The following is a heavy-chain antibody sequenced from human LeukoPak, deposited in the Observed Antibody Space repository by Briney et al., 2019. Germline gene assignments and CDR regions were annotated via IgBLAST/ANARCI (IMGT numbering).Heavy chain of an antibody. CDR3: AKYTLGGYYYYNGMDV. D-gene: IGHD3-16*01. CDR2: INGSGGST. J-gene: IGHJ6*02. V-gene: IGHV3-23*01. CDR1: GFTFSSYA. Sequence: GGSLRLSCAASGFTFSSYAMSWVRQAPGKGLEWVSAINGSGGSTYYADSVKGRFTISRDNSKNTLYLQMNSLRAEDTAVYYCAKYTLGGYYYYNGMDVWGQGTTVTVSS.